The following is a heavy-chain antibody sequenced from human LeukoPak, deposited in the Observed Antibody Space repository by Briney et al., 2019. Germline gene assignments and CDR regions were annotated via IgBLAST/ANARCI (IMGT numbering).Heavy chain of an antibody. D-gene: IGHD6-19*01. Sequence: TGESLKISCKGSGYSFTSYWIGWVRQMPGKGLEWMGIIYPGDSDTRNSPSFQGQVTISADKSISTAYLQWSSLKASDTAMYYCARLIAVAANWFDPWGQGTLVTVSS. J-gene: IGHJ5*02. V-gene: IGHV5-51*01. CDR1: GYSFTSYW. CDR2: IYPGDSDT. CDR3: ARLIAVAANWFDP.